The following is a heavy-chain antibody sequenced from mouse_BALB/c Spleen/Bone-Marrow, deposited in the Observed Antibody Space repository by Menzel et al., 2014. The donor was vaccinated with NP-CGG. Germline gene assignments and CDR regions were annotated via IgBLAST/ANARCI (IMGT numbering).Heavy chain of an antibody. CDR1: GFSLTGFG. CDR3: ARVGYGNYSYYFDY. Sequence: VMLVESGPGLVAPSQRLSITCTVSGFSLTGFGVNWVRQPPGKGLEWLGIIWGDGNTDYNSALKSRLTISKDSSKSQVFLKMTSLQTDDTARYYCARVGYGNYSYYFDYWGQGTTLTVSS. J-gene: IGHJ2*01. V-gene: IGHV2-6-7*01. CDR2: IWGDGNT. D-gene: IGHD2-1*01.